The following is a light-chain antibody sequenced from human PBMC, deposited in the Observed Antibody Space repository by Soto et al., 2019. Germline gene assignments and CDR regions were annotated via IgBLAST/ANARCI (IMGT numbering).Light chain of an antibody. Sequence: DIQMTQSPSTLSASVGDGVTITCRASQSVRSWLAWYQQKPGKAPKLLIYAASTLQSGVPARFSGSGSGTDFTLTISSLEAEDFAVYYCQQRSDWPPTFGQGTKVDIK. J-gene: IGKJ1*01. CDR2: AAS. V-gene: IGKV1-5*01. CDR1: QSVRSW. CDR3: QQRSDWPPT.